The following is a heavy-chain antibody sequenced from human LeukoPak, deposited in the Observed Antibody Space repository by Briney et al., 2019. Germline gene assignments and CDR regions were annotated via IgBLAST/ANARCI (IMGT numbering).Heavy chain of an antibody. CDR1: GYTFTGYY. CDR3: ARDTYIVVVPAAMLSTAFDP. D-gene: IGHD2-2*01. V-gene: IGHV1-2*02. J-gene: IGHJ5*02. CDR2: INPNSGGT. Sequence: ASVKVSCKASGYTFTGYYMHWVRQAPGQGLEWMGWINPNSGGTNYAQKFQGRVTMTRDTSISTAYMELSRLRSDDTAVYYSARDTYIVVVPAAMLSTAFDPWGQGTLVTVSS.